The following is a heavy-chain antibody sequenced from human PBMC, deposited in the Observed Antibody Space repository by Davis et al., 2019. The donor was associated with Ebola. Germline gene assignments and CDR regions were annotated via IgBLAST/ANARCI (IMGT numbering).Heavy chain of an antibody. Sequence: GGSLRLSCKGSGYSFTNYWIGWVRQTPGKGLEWMGIIYPGDSDTRYSLSFQGHVTISVDKSISTAYLLWSSLEASDTAIYYCARRGGSGFYYGMDVWGQGTTVTVSS. CDR1: GYSFTNYW. CDR2: IYPGDSDT. D-gene: IGHD3-9*01. J-gene: IGHJ6*02. V-gene: IGHV5-51*01. CDR3: ARRGGSGFYYGMDV.